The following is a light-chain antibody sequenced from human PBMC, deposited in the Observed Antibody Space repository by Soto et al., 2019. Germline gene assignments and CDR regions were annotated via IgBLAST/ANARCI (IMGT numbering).Light chain of an antibody. CDR3: AAWVTSRSAGV. V-gene: IGLV1-51*02. CDR1: SSNIESDF. Sequence: QSLLTQPPSVSAAPVQKGTISCSGSSSNIESDFVSWYQQLPGTAHQLLIYENNKRPPGIPDRFSGSKSATSATLGITGLQTGDDADYYCAAWVTSRSAGVFGGGTKLTVL. J-gene: IGLJ3*02. CDR2: ENN.